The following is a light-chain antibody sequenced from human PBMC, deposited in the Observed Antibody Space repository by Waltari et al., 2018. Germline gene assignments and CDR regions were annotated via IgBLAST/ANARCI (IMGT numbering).Light chain of an antibody. CDR1: QSVGRS. V-gene: IGKV3-20*01. CDR2: DAS. J-gene: IGKJ1*01. CDR3: QMYVRLPVT. Sequence: EIVLTQSPATLSFSPGARATLSCRASQSVGRSLAWYQQKPGQAPRLLIYDASKRATGIPERVSGSGSGTDFSLTISRLEPEDFAVYYCQMYVRLPVTFGQGTKVEIK.